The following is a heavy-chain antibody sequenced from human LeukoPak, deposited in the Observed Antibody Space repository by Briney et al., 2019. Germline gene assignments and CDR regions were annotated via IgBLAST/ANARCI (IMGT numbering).Heavy chain of an antibody. V-gene: IGHV3-9*01. CDR3: AKDICGGSSCYFDY. CDR1: GFTFDDYA. D-gene: IGHD6-13*01. Sequence: SGGSLRLSCAASGFTFDDYAMYWVRQAPGKGLEWVSGISWNSGSIGYADSVKGRFTISRDNAKNSLYLQMNSLRAEDTALYYCAKDICGGSSCYFDYWGQGTLVTVSS. CDR2: ISWNSGSI. J-gene: IGHJ4*02.